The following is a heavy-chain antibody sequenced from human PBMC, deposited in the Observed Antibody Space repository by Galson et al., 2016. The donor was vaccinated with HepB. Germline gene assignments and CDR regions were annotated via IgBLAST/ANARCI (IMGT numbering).Heavy chain of an antibody. V-gene: IGHV3-30-3*01. CDR2: ISYDGSNK. D-gene: IGHD1-1*01. J-gene: IGHJ4*02. CDR3: AKAIKTDWNDLDS. Sequence: SLRLSCAASGFTFSNYAMHWVRQAPGKGLEWVAVISYDGSNKYYADSVKGRFTISRDNSKNTLYLQMNSLRVEDTAVYYCAKAIKTDWNDLDSWGQGTLVTVSS. CDR1: GFTFSNYA.